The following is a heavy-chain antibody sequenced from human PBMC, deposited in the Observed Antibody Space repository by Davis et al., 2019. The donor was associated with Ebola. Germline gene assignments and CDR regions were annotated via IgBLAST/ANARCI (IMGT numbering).Heavy chain of an antibody. V-gene: IGHV5-10-1*01. J-gene: IGHJ6*02. Sequence: GESLKISCKGSGYSFTSYWISWVLQMPGQGLAWMGRIDPSDSYTNYSPSFQGHVTISADKSISTAYLQWSSLKASDTAMYYCARPSYYYYGMDVWGQGTTVTVSS. CDR3: ARPSYYYYGMDV. CDR1: GYSFTSYW. CDR2: IDPSDSYT.